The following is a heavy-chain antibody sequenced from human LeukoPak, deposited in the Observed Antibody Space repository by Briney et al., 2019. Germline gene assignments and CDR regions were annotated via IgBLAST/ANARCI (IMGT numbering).Heavy chain of an antibody. Sequence: ASVKVSCKVSGYTLTELSMHWVRQAPGKGLEWMGGFDPEDGETIYAQKFQGRVTITADESTSTAYMELSSLRSEDTAVYYCARGPLGYCSGGSCYPYFDYWGQGTLVTVSS. V-gene: IGHV1-24*01. D-gene: IGHD2-15*01. J-gene: IGHJ4*02. CDR2: FDPEDGET. CDR1: GYTLTELS. CDR3: ARGPLGYCSGGSCYPYFDY.